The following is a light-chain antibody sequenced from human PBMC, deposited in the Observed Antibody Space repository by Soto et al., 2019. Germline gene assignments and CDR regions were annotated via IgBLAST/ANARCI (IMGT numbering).Light chain of an antibody. CDR3: QHYNNWPRT. CDR1: QSVSRY. J-gene: IGKJ1*01. CDR2: AAT. V-gene: IGKV3-15*01. Sequence: EIVMTQSPATLSVSPGERATLSCRASQSVSRYLAWYQQKPGQAPGLLIYAATTRATGIPARFSGSGSGTEFTLTISSLQSEDFAVYYCQHYNNWPRTFGQGTKVEIK.